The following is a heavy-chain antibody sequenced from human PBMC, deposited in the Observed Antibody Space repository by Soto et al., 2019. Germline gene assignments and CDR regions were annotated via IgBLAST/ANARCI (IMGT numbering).Heavy chain of an antibody. CDR3: ARDRGHSNVILDY. Sequence: EVQLVESGGGLVQPGGSLRLSCATSGFTFNNYLIHWVRQAPGKGLEWVSRLSSDGSTTVYADSVKGRFTVSRDNAKNTVYVQMNSLGVDDTAVYYCARDRGHSNVILDYLGQGSLLTASS. D-gene: IGHD4-4*01. CDR2: LSSDGSTT. V-gene: IGHV3-74*01. J-gene: IGHJ4*02. CDR1: GFTFNNYL.